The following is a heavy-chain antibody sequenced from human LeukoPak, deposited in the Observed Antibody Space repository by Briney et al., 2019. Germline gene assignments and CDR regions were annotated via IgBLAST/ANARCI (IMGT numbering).Heavy chain of an antibody. CDR2: IYSSGST. V-gene: IGHV4-59*01. CDR1: GGSLSSYY. J-gene: IGHJ6*02. CDR3: AGDYYDSSGYYYYGMDV. D-gene: IGHD3-22*01. Sequence: SETLSLTCNVSGGSLSSYYWSWVRQPPGKGMEWIGYIYSSGSTNYNPSLKSRVTISVDTSKNQFSLKLSSVTAADTAVYYCAGDYYDSSGYYYYGMDVWGQGTTVTVSS.